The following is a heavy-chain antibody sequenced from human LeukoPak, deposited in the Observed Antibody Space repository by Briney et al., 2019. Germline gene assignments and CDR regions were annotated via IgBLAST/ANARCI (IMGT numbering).Heavy chain of an antibody. Sequence: GGSLRLSCAASGFTFSDSYMSWIRQVPGKGLEWISYISSSGGTIYYADSVKGRFTISRDNAKNSLYLQMNSLRAEDTAVYYCAKEGEDGGEGYFDYWGQGTLVTVSS. J-gene: IGHJ4*02. CDR3: AKEGEDGGEGYFDY. D-gene: IGHD3-16*01. V-gene: IGHV3-11*01. CDR2: ISSSGGTI. CDR1: GFTFSDSY.